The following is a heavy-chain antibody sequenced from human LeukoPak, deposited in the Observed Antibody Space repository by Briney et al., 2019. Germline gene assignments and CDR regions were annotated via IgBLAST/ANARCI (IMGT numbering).Heavy chain of an antibody. CDR2: ISSSSSYI. D-gene: IGHD3-10*01. J-gene: IGHJ1*01. V-gene: IGHV3-21*01. CDR1: GFTFSSYS. CDR3: ARSLVRGVIITEYFQH. Sequence: PGGSLRLSCAASGFTFSSYSMNWVRQAPGKGLEWVSSISSSSSYIYYADSVKGRFNISRDNAKNSLYLQMNSLRAEDTAVYYCARSLVRGVIITEYFQHWGQGTLVTVSS.